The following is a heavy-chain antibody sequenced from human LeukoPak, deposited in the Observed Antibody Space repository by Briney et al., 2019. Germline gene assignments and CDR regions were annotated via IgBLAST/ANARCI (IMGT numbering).Heavy chain of an antibody. CDR1: GFTVSSNY. Sequence: GGSLRLSCAASGFTVSSNYMSWVRQAPGKGLEWVSVIYRGGRTDYADSVKGRFTISRDDSKNTVYLQMNSLRAEDTAVYSCAKYTSGTSYRGLDQWGQGTLVTVSS. J-gene: IGHJ4*02. CDR3: AKYTSGTSYRGLDQ. CDR2: IYRGGRT. V-gene: IGHV3-66*01. D-gene: IGHD3-10*01.